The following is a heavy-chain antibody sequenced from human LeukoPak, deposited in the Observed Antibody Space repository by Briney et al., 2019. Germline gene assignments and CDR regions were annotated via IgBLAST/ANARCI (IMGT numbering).Heavy chain of an antibody. J-gene: IGHJ4*02. D-gene: IGHD2-8*01. CDR1: GGSISNTNW. CDR3: SRENGAFSPFGY. Sequence: SETLSLTCGVSGGSISNTNWWSWVRQPPGQGLEWIGEISLTGLTHYNPSLERRVTVSLDKSKNQLSLNLTAVTAADTAVYYCSRENGAFSPFGYWGQGTLVTVLS. CDR2: ISLTGLT. V-gene: IGHV4-4*02.